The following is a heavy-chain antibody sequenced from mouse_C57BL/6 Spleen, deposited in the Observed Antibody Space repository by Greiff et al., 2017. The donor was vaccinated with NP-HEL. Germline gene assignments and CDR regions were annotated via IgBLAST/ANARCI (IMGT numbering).Heavy chain of an antibody. D-gene: IGHD1-1*01. CDR3: ARGDYYYGSSYDY. J-gene: IGHJ2*01. V-gene: IGHV1-82*01. CDR1: GYAFSSSW. CDR2: IYPGDGDT. Sequence: QVQLQQSGPELVKPGASVKISCKASGYAFSSSWMNWVKQRPGKGLEWIGRIYPGDGDTNYNGKFKGKATLTADKSSSTAYMQLSSLTSEDSAVYFCARGDYYYGSSYDYWGQGTTLTVSS.